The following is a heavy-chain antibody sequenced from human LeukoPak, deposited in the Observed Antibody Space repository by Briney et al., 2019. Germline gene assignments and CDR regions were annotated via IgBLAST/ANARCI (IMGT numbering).Heavy chain of an antibody. D-gene: IGHD6-13*01. CDR3: AREQQLVPDTFDP. J-gene: IGHJ5*02. Sequence: GGSMRLSCAASGFTFSSYWMHWVRQAPGKGLVWVSRINSDGSSTSYADSVKGRFTISRDNAKNTLYLQMNSLRAEDTAVYYCAREQQLVPDTFDPWGQGTLVTVSS. CDR1: GFTFSSYW. CDR2: INSDGSST. V-gene: IGHV3-74*01.